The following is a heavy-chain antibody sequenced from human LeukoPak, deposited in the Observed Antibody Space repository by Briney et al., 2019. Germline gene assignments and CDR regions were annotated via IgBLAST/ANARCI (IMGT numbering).Heavy chain of an antibody. J-gene: IGHJ5*02. CDR2: INSDSGGT. Sequence: ASVKVSCKASVYTFTGDFIHWVRQAPGQGLEWMGWINSDSGGTNYARKFQGRVTMTRDTSISTAYMELSSLRSDDTAVFYCARGNIATRRGENWFDPWGQGTLVTVSS. D-gene: IGHD6-6*01. CDR3: ARGNIATRRGENWFDP. CDR1: VYTFTGDF. V-gene: IGHV1-2*02.